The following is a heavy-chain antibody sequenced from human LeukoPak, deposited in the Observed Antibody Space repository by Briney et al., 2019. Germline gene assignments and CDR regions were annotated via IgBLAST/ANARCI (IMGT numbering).Heavy chain of an antibody. CDR1: GGTFSSYA. D-gene: IGHD1-20*01. V-gene: IGHV1-69*05. Sequence: SVKVSCKASGGTFSSYAISWLRQAPGQGLEWMGRIIPIFGTANYAQKFQGRVTITTDESTSTAYMELSSLRSEDTAVYYDARFRGDNWNRRKYYYYYMDVWAKGTTVTVSS. CDR2: IIPIFGTA. J-gene: IGHJ6*03. CDR3: ARFRGDNWNRRKYYYYYMDV.